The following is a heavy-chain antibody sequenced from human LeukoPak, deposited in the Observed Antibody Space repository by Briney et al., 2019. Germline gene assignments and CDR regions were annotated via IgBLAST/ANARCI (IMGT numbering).Heavy chain of an antibody. J-gene: IGHJ5*02. V-gene: IGHV4-34*01. CDR2: INHSGST. D-gene: IGHD3-10*01. CDR3: ARRKNTGIAMVRGVRGGLNWFDP. CDR1: GGSFSNYY. Sequence: SETLSLTCAVYGGSFSNYYWSWTRQPPGKGLEWIGEINHSGSTNYNPSLKSRVTISVGTSKNQFSLKLSSVTAADMAVYYCARRKNTGIAMVRGVRGGLNWFDPWGQGTLVTVSS.